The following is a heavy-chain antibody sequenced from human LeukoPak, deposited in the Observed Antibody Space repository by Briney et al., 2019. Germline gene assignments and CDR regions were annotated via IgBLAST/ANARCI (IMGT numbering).Heavy chain of an antibody. Sequence: TTSETLSLTCAVSGGSISSGGYSWSWIRQPPGKGLEWIGYIHHGGSTSYNPSLRSRLTISVDRSKNQFSLKLSSMTAADTAVYYWARAPTRYGSGSADYYYYGMDVWGKGTTVTVSS. CDR3: ARAPTRYGSGSADYYYYGMDV. CDR2: IHHGGST. D-gene: IGHD3-10*01. CDR1: GGSISSGGYS. J-gene: IGHJ6*04. V-gene: IGHV4-30-2*01.